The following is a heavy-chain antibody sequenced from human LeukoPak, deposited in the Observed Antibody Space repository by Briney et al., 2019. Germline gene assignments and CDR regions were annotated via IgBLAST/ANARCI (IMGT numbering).Heavy chain of an antibody. V-gene: IGHV1-18*01. Sequence: ASVKVSCKASGYTFTSYGISWVRQAPGQGLEWMGWISAYNGNTNYAQKLQGRVTMTTDTSTSTAYMELRSLRSDDTAVYYCARLYCSGGSCYSEKFDCWGQGTLVTVSS. CDR3: ARLYCSGGSCYSEKFDC. J-gene: IGHJ4*02. CDR2: ISAYNGNT. D-gene: IGHD2-15*01. CDR1: GYTFTSYG.